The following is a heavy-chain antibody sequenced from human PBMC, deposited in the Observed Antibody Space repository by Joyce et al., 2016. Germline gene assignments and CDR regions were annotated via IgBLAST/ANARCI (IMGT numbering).Heavy chain of an antibody. CDR1: GFTFDDSA. CDR2: ISWNSATI. CDR3: AKVPAPGFDLDSSGLYYFDY. D-gene: IGHD3-22*01. Sequence: EVQLVESGGGSIQPGRSLRLSCAASGFTFDDSAMHWVRQAPGKGLEWGSGISWNSATIGYADSLKGRFTISRDNTKNSLYLQMNSLRAEDTALYYCAKVPAPGFDLDSSGLYYFDYWGQGTLVTVSS. V-gene: IGHV3-9*01. J-gene: IGHJ4*02.